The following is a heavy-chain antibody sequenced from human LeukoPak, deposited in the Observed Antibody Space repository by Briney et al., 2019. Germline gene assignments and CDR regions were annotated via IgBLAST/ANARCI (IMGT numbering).Heavy chain of an antibody. J-gene: IGHJ5*02. Sequence: ASVKVSCKASGYTFTSYYMHCVRQAPGQGLEWGGIINPSGGSTSYAQKFQGRVNMTRDTSTSTVYMELSSLSSEDTAVYYCARGYGDYVLQWFDPWGQGTLVTVSS. CDR3: ARGYGDYVLQWFDP. CDR2: INPSGGST. V-gene: IGHV1-46*01. D-gene: IGHD4-17*01. CDR1: GYTFTSYY.